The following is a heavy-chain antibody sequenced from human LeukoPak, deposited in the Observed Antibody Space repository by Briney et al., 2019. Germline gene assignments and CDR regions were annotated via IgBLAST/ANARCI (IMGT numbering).Heavy chain of an antibody. J-gene: IGHJ4*02. Sequence: PGGSLRLSCAASGFTFTNYDMHWVRHATGKGLEWVSAIGIRGDTYYSGSVKGRFIISRENAENSLYLQMNSLRAEDTAVYYCARGGIRVSGIDEFDYWGQGTLVTVSS. CDR3: ARGGIRVSGIDEFDY. CDR1: GFTFTNYD. D-gene: IGHD6-19*01. CDR2: IGIRGDT. V-gene: IGHV3-13*01.